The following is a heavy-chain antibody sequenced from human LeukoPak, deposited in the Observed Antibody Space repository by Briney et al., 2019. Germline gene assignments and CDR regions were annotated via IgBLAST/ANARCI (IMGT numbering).Heavy chain of an antibody. D-gene: IGHD1-20*01. CDR2: IKSDGITI. V-gene: IGHV3-74*01. CDR3: LRDLNWSLDQ. CDR1: GFTFSNYI. J-gene: IGHJ4*02. Sequence: GGSLRLSCAASGFTFSNYIMHWVRQAPGKGLVWVSRIKSDGITITYADSVKGRFTISRDNAKNTLYLQMNSLRAEDTAVYYCLRDLNWSLDQWGQGTLVTVSS.